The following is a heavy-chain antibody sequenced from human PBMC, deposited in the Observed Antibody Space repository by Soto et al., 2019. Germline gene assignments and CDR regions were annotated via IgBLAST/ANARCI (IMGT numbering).Heavy chain of an antibody. Sequence: GSSRPCCASSGVPFISYIMNWVRQAPGKGLEWVSSISSSSSYIYYADSVKGRFTISRDNAKNSLYLQMNSLRAEDTAVYYCANRVDYWGQGNWVSVS. CDR1: GVPFISYI. J-gene: IGHJ4*02. CDR2: ISSSSSYI. CDR3: ANRVDY. V-gene: IGHV3-21*01.